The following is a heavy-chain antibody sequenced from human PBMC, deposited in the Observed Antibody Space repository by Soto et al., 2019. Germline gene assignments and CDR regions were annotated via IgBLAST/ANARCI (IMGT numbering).Heavy chain of an antibody. J-gene: IGHJ5*02. D-gene: IGHD2-2*01. V-gene: IGHV4-59*01. CDR3: ARDLGFCSSTSCYPWFDP. Sequence: PSDTLSLTCTVSGGSISIYYWSWIRQPPGKGLEWIGYIYYSGSTNYNPSLKSRVTILVDTSKNQFSLKLSSVTAADTAVYYCARDLGFCSSTSCYPWFDPWGQGTLVTVSS. CDR2: IYYSGST. CDR1: GGSISIYY.